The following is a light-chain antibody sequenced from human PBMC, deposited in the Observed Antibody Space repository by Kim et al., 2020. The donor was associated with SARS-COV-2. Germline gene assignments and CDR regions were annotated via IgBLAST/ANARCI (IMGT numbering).Light chain of an antibody. CDR2: GAS. CDR1: QSVSSN. CDR3: QQYNNWPPLT. V-gene: IGKV3-15*01. Sequence: EIVMTQSPATLSVSPGERATLSCRASQSVSSNLAWYHQKAGQAPRLLIYGASTRATDIPARFSGSGSGTEFTLTISSLQSEDFAVYYCQQYNNWPPLTFGGGTKVDIK. J-gene: IGKJ4*01.